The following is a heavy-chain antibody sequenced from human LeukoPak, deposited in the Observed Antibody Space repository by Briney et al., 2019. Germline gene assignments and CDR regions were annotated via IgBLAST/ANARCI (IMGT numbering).Heavy chain of an antibody. Sequence: PGGSLRPSSAASGFTSSSYEMNWVRQAPRKGLGWVSYISSSGSTIYYTAPVKGRFTISRYTPKSSLYLQMYSLRPEDTAAYYFARVRVRRDAFDVWGQGTMVTVYS. CDR1: GFTSSSYE. J-gene: IGHJ3*01. CDR3: ARVRVRRDAFDV. V-gene: IGHV3-48*03. CDR2: ISSSGSTI. D-gene: IGHD4-17*01.